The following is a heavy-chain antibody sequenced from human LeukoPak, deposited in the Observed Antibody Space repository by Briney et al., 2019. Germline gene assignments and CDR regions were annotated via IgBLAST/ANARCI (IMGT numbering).Heavy chain of an antibody. V-gene: IGHV1-18*01. CDR3: ARGAIEQWLVPIAENWFDR. CDR2: ISAYNGNT. J-gene: IGHJ5*02. Sequence: ASVTVSCKASGYTFTSYGISWVRQAPGQGLEWMGWISAYNGNTNYAQRLQGRVTMTTDTSTSTAYMELRSLRSDDTAVYYCARGAIEQWLVPIAENWFDRWGQGSLVSDSS. CDR1: GYTFTSYG. D-gene: IGHD6-19*01.